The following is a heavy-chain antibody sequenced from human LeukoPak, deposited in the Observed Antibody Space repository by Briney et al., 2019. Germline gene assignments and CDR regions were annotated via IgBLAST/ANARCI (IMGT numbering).Heavy chain of an antibody. D-gene: IGHD6-6*01. CDR1: RGTLSRYA. CDR2: IIPIYGTA. CDR3: ARNKGAARSMDV. V-gene: IGHV1-69*13. Sequence: SLKVSCKAPRGTLSRYAMSRVRQTPGQGVEWMRGIIPIYGTANYAQKFHGRVTITADESTSTAYMELSSMRSEDTAVYYCARNKGAARSMDVWGKGTTVTVSS. J-gene: IGHJ6*03.